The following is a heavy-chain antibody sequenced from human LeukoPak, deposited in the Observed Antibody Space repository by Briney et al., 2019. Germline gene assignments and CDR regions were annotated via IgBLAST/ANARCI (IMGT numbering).Heavy chain of an antibody. J-gene: IGHJ4*02. CDR2: ISSSSSTI. CDR1: EFTFSSSA. V-gene: IGHV3-48*01. D-gene: IGHD6-13*01. CDR3: ARVLEAASFDY. Sequence: GGSLRLSCAASEFTFSSSAMSWVRQAPGKGLEWVSYISSSSSTIYYADSVKGRFTISRDNAKNSLYLQMNSLRAEDTAVYYCARVLEAASFDYWGQGTPVTVSS.